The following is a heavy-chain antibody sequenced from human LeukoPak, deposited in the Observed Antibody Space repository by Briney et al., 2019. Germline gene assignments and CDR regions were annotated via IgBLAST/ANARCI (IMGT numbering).Heavy chain of an antibody. D-gene: IGHD2-15*01. V-gene: IGHV1-8*01. J-gene: IGHJ6*02. Sequence: ASVKVSCKASGYTFTSYDINWVRQATGQGLEWMGWMNPNSGNTGYAQKLQGRVTMTRNTSISTAYMELSSLRSEDTAVYYCAFLGYCSGGSCYPHGYYYGMDVWGQGTTVTVSS. CDR3: AFLGYCSGGSCYPHGYYYGMDV. CDR1: GYTFTSYD. CDR2: MNPNSGNT.